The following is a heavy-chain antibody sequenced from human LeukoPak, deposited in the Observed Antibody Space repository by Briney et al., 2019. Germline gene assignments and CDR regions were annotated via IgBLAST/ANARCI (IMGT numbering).Heavy chain of an antibody. V-gene: IGHV3-7*01. D-gene: IGHD1-1*01. CDR3: AIWTSGNY. J-gene: IGHJ4*02. CDR2: MDLSGTQT. Sequence: FTSSGSGFTFNGSGMNWVRQAPGKGLEWVANMDLSGTQTRYVDSVKGRFTISKDDPGTSLYLEMHSLRAEDTAIYYCAIWTSGNYWGQGALVTVSS. CDR1: GFTFNGSG.